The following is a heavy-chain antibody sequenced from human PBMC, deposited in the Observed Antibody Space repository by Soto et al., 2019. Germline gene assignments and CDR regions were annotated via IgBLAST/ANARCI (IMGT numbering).Heavy chain of an antibody. J-gene: IGHJ4*02. CDR1: GFSLRTSGVG. CDR2: IYWDGYK. D-gene: IGHD3-16*01. CDR3: AHKGGGDRILDY. V-gene: IGHV2-5*02. Sequence: QITLKESGPPLVKPTQTLTLTCAFSGFSLRTSGVGVGWIRQPPGKALEWLALIYWDGYKHYSPSLKSRLTTPEATYKNQVVLTMTNMDPVDTATYYCAHKGGGDRILDYWGQGTLVTVSS.